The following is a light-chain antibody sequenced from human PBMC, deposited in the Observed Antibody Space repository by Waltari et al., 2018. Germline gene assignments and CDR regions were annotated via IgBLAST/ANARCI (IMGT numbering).Light chain of an antibody. CDR2: GAS. CDR1: QSVSSTY. Sequence: IVLTQSPGTLSLSPAARATPSCRASQSVSSTYLAWYQQKPGQAPRILIYGASSRATGIPDRFSGSGSGTDFTLTISRLEPEDFAVYYCQQYGSSPLFTFGPGTKVDIK. J-gene: IGKJ3*01. V-gene: IGKV3-20*01. CDR3: QQYGSSPLFT.